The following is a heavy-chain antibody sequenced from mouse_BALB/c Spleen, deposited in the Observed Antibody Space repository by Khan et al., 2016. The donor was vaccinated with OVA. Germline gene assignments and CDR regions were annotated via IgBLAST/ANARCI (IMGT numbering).Heavy chain of an antibody. CDR1: GYTFINYW. D-gene: IGHD1-3*01. J-gene: IGHJ2*01. CDR2: INPSTGYT. Sequence: VQLQQSGAELAKPGASVKMSCKASGYTFINYWILWVKQRPGQGLEWIGYINPSTGYTEYNQNFKDKATLTADKSSSTAYMQLSSLTSEDSAVYYCARSGRGWDFDYWGQGTTLTVSS. CDR3: ARSGRGWDFDY. V-gene: IGHV1-7*01.